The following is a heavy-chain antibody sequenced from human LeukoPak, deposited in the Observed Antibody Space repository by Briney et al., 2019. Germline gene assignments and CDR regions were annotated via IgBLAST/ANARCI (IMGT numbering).Heavy chain of an antibody. CDR3: ARGRDTALGS. CDR2: TYYKSKWVN. Sequence: SQTLSLTCAISGDSVSGNSATWNWIRQSPSRGLEWLGRTYYKSKWVNDYAASVKSRISINPDTSKNQVSLQLNSVTPEDTAVYYCARGRDTALGSWGQGTLVTVSS. J-gene: IGHJ4*02. D-gene: IGHD5-18*01. CDR1: GDSVSGNSAT. V-gene: IGHV6-1*01.